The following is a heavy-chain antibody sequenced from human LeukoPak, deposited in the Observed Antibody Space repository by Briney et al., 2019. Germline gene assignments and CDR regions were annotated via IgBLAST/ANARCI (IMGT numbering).Heavy chain of an antibody. CDR1: GFIFDHYT. CDR2: ISWDGGST. Sequence: GGSLRLSCAASGFIFDHYTMHWVRHAPGKGLEWVSLISWDGGSTYYADSVKGRFTISRDNSKNSLSLQMNSLRAEDTALYYCAKDGKNYFDYWGQGPLVTVSS. CDR3: AKDGKNYFDY. J-gene: IGHJ4*02. V-gene: IGHV3-43*01.